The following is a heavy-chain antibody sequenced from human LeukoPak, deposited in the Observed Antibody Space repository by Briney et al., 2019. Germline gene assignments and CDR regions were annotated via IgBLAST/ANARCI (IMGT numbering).Heavy chain of an antibody. CDR3: ARDYGDYVGWFDP. CDR1: GGSISSGDYS. Sequence: PSETLSLTCAVFGGSISSGDYSWNWIRQPPGKGLEWIGYIYYSGSTYYNPSLKSRVTISVDTSKNQFSLKLSSVTAADTAVYYCARDYGDYVGWFDPWGQGTLVTVSS. CDR2: IYYSGST. D-gene: IGHD4-17*01. J-gene: IGHJ5*02. V-gene: IGHV4-31*11.